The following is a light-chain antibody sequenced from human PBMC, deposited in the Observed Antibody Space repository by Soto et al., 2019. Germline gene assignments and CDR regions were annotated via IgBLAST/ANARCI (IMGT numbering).Light chain of an antibody. CDR1: SSDVGGYNY. V-gene: IGLV2-14*01. CDR2: EVS. J-gene: IGLJ2*01. Sequence: QSALTQPASVSGSPGQSITISCTGTSSDVGGYNYVSWYQHHPGKAPKLMIYEVSNRPLGVSNRFSGSKSGNTASLTISGLQAEDEADYYCSSYTSSSTPVVFGGGTKLTVL. CDR3: SSYTSSSTPVV.